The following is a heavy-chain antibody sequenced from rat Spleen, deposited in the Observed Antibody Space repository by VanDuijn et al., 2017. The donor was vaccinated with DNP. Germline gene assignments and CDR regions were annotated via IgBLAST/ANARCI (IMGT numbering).Heavy chain of an antibody. CDR2: IIYDGSRN. Sequence: EVQLVESGGGLVQPGRSLKLSCAASGFTFSDYNMAWVRQAPKKGLEWVATIIYDGSRNYYRDSVKGRFTISRDNVENTLYLQMNSLRSEDTATYCCTVHGSYNSGDSYWYFDFWGPGTMVTVSS. D-gene: IGHD4-3*01. CDR1: GFTFSDYN. CDR3: TVHGSYNSGDSYWYFDF. V-gene: IGHV5S10*01. J-gene: IGHJ1*01.